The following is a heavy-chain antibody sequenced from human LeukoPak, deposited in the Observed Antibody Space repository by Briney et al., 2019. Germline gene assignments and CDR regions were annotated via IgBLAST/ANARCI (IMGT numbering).Heavy chain of an antibody. CDR1: EYIFTGYY. Sequence: GASVKVSCKASEYIFTGYYMHWVRQAPGQGLGWMGWINPNSGGTKYAQKFQGRVTMTRDTSISTAYMELSRLRSDDTAVYYCARGYYGGNSKLDYWGQGTLVTVPS. J-gene: IGHJ4*02. CDR3: ARGYYGGNSKLDY. CDR2: INPNSGGT. V-gene: IGHV1-2*02. D-gene: IGHD4-23*01.